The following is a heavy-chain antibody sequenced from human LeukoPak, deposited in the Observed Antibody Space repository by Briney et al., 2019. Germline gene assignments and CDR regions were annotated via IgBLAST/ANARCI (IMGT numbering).Heavy chain of an antibody. D-gene: IGHD3-10*01. CDR2: INHSGST. CDR1: GGSFSGYY. V-gene: IGHV4-34*01. CDR3: ARGRITMVRGPLGPWFDP. Sequence: SETLSLTCAVYGGSFSGYYWSWIRQPPGKGLEWIGEINHSGSTNYNPSLKSRVTISVDTSKNQFSLKLSSVTAADTAVHYCARGRITMVRGPLGPWFDPWGQGNLVTVSS. J-gene: IGHJ5*02.